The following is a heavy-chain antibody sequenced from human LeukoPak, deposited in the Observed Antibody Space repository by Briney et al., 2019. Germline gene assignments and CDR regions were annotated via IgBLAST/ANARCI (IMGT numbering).Heavy chain of an antibody. D-gene: IGHD7-27*01. J-gene: IGHJ2*01. V-gene: IGHV5-51*01. CDR2: IYPGDSDT. Sequence: GESLKISCKGSGYSFTSYWIGWVRQMPGKGLEWMGIIYPGDSDTRYSPSFQGQVTISADKSISTAYLQWSSLKASDTAMYYCARHRPTGAQGGYFDLWGRGTLVTVSS. CDR3: ARHRPTGAQGGYFDL. CDR1: GYSFTSYW.